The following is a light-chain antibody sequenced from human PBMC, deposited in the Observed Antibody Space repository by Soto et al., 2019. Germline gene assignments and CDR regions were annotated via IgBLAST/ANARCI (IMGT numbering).Light chain of an antibody. CDR1: QSISSW. CDR3: QQYNSYST. V-gene: IGKV1-5*01. CDR2: DAS. Sequence: DIQMTQSPSTLSASVGDRVTITCRASQSISSWLAWYQQKPGKAPNLLIYDASSLESGVPSRFSSSGSGTEFTLTIRSLQPDDFATYYCQQYNSYSTCGQGTKVDIK. J-gene: IGKJ1*01.